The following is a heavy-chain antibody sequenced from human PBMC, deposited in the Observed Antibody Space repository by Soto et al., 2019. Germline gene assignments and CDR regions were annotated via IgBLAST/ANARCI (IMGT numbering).Heavy chain of an antibody. D-gene: IGHD2-2*01. CDR2: ISHSGST. CDR1: GGSFSGDH. J-gene: IGHJ5*02. CDR3: ARRYCSTTSCLAGLDP. Sequence: SETLSLTCAVYGGSFSGDHWTWIRQPPGKGLEWIGEISHSGSTNCNPSLKSRVTISVDTSKNQFSLKLNSVTAADTAVYYCARRYCSTTSCLAGLDPWGRGTLVTVSS. V-gene: IGHV4-34*01.